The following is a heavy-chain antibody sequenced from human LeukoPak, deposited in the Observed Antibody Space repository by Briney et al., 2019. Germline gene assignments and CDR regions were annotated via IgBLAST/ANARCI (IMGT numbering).Heavy chain of an antibody. D-gene: IGHD2-2*01. CDR3: ARDPVVPAAIYSYFDY. CDR2: ISSSSNSV. J-gene: IGHJ4*02. CDR1: GFTLSSYS. Sequence: GGSLRLSCAASGFTLSSYSMNWVRQAPGKGLEWVSSISSSSNSVYYADSVKGRFTISRDNAKNSLYLQLNSLRAEDTAVYYCARDPVVPAAIYSYFDYWGQGTLVTVSS. V-gene: IGHV3-21*01.